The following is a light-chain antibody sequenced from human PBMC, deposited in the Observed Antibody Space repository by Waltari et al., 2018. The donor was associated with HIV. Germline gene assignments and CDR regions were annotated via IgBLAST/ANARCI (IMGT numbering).Light chain of an antibody. CDR1: QSISSY. CDR3: QQSYSTLSIT. Sequence: DIQMTQSPSSLSASVGDRVTITCRASQSISSYLNWYQQKPVKAPKLLIYAASSLQSGVPARFSGSGSGTEFTLTISSLQPEEFATYYCQQSYSTLSITFGQGTRLEIK. CDR2: AAS. J-gene: IGKJ5*01. V-gene: IGKV1-39*01.